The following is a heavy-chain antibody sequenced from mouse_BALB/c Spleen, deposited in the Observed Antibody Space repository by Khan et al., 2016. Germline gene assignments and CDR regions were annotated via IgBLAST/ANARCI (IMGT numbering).Heavy chain of an antibody. CDR3: ARWGYDYAWFAY. V-gene: IGHV9-3*02. CDR1: GYSFTNYG. Sequence: QIQLVQFGPELKKPGETVKISCKASGYSFTNYGMNWVKQAPGKGLKWMGWIDTNTGEPTYAEEFKGRFAFSLETSAITAYLQINNLKNDDTATYFCARWGYDYAWFAYWGQGTLVTVSA. D-gene: IGHD2-4*01. J-gene: IGHJ3*01. CDR2: IDTNTGEP.